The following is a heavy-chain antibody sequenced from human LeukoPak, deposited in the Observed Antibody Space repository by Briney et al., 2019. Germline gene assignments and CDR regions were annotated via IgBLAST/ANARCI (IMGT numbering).Heavy chain of an antibody. J-gene: IGHJ4*02. CDR2: INHSGST. V-gene: IGHV4-34*01. Sequence: SETLSLTCAAYGGSFSGYYWSWIRQPPGKGLEWIGEINHSGSTNYDPSLKSRVTISVDTSKNQFSLKLSSVTAADTAVYYCARANYDSWSGYYSPLDYWGQGTLVTVSS. CDR3: ARANYDSWSGYYSPLDY. CDR1: GGSFSGYY. D-gene: IGHD3-3*01.